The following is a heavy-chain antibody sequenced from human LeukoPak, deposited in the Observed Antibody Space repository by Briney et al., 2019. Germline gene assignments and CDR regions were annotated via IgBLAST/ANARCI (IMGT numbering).Heavy chain of an antibody. J-gene: IGHJ4*02. CDR2: IVPVLEAT. CDR3: ARDLTTGTTGGGY. D-gene: IGHD1-1*01. V-gene: IGHV1-69*11. Sequence: ASVKVSCKASGNTFSSYAISWVRQAPGQGLEWLGRIVPVLEATKYSQKLEGRVTITADESTSTAYMELSSLRSEDTAVYYCARDLTTGTTGGGYWGQGTLVTVSS. CDR1: GNTFSSYA.